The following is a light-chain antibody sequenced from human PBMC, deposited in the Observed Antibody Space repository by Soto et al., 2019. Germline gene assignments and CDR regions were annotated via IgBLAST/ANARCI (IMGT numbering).Light chain of an antibody. V-gene: IGKV1-27*01. Sequence: DIQMTQSPSSLSASVGDRVTITCRASQDISNYLAWYQQKPGKVPRLLMYAASTLQSGVPSRFSGSGSATDFTLTISSLQPEDVATYYGQKYNSVPGMFGQGTKVEIK. CDR2: AAS. CDR3: QKYNSVPGM. CDR1: QDISNY. J-gene: IGKJ1*01.